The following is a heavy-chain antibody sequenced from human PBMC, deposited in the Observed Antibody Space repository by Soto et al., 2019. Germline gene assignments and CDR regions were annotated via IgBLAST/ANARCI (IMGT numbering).Heavy chain of an antibody. CDR3: ARARQWALLPYFAS. J-gene: IGHJ4*02. CDR1: GYTFTSYG. Sequence: ASVKVSCKASGYTFTSYGISWVRQAPGQGLEWMGWISAYNGNTNYAQKLQGRVTMTTDTSTSTAYMELRSLRSDDTAVYYCARARQWALLPYFASCAQGTLVTVSS. CDR2: ISAYNGNT. D-gene: IGHD1-26*01. V-gene: IGHV1-18*01.